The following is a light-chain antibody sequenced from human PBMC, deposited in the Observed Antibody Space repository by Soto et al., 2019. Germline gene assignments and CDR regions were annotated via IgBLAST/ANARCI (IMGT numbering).Light chain of an antibody. V-gene: IGLV2-14*01. CDR3: SSYTGSSTLYV. CDR1: STDVGAYNY. Sequence: QSALTQPASVSGSPGQSITISCTGSSTDVGAYNYVSWYQQYPGQAPKVMIYEVTYRPSGVSNRFSGSKSGNTASLTISGLQAEDEAEYYCSSYTGSSTLYVFGTGTKVTVL. CDR2: EVT. J-gene: IGLJ1*01.